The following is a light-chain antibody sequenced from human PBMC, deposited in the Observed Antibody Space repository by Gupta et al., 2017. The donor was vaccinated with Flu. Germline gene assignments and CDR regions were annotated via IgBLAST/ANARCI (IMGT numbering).Light chain of an antibody. J-gene: IGKJ4*01. Sequence: EIVLTQSPATLSLSPVERATLSCRASQSVSSYLAWYQQKPGQAPRLLIYDASNRATGIPARFSGSGSGTDFTLTISSLEPEDFAVYYWQQRSNWPPLTFGGGTKVEIK. CDR1: QSVSSY. V-gene: IGKV3-11*01. CDR2: DAS. CDR3: QQRSNWPPLT.